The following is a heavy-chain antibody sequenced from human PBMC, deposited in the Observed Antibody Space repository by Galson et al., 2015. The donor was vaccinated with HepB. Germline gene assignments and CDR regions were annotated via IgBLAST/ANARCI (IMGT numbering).Heavy chain of an antibody. D-gene: IGHD6-19*01. CDR2: ISSSGSTI. Sequence: SLRLSCAASGFTFSSYEMNWVRQAPGKGLEWVSYISSSGSTIYYADSVKGRFTISRDNAKNSLYLQMNSLRAEDTAVYYCATGVTHEGSSGWWAPLDYWGQGTLVTVSS. CDR1: GFTFSSYE. CDR3: ATGVTHEGSSGWWAPLDY. J-gene: IGHJ4*02. V-gene: IGHV3-48*03.